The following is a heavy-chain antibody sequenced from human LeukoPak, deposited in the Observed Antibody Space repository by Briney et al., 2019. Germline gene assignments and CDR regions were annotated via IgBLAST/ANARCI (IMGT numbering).Heavy chain of an antibody. CDR2: IYYSGST. CDR1: GGSIGSHY. D-gene: IGHD3-10*01. V-gene: IGHV4-59*11. CDR3: AGSGGLANQGAVFDY. Sequence: KPSETLSLTCTVSGGSIGSHYWSWIRQSPGKGLEWIGYIYYSGSTNYNPSLKSRVTISVDTSKNQFSLKLSSVTAADTAVYYCAGSGGLANQGAVFDYWGQGTLVTVSS. J-gene: IGHJ4*02.